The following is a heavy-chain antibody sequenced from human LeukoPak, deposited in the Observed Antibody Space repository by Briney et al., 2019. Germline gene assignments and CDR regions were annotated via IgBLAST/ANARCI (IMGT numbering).Heavy chain of an antibody. CDR2: IWYDGSNK. J-gene: IGHJ4*02. D-gene: IGHD7-27*01. CDR3: AKGSNWGSWFFDY. Sequence: PGRSLRLSCAASGFTFSSYGMHWVRQAPGKGLEWGAVIWYDGSNKYYADSVKGRFTISGDNSKNTLYLQMNSLRAEDTAVYYCAKGSNWGSWFFDYWGQGTLVTVSS. V-gene: IGHV3-33*06. CDR1: GFTFSSYG.